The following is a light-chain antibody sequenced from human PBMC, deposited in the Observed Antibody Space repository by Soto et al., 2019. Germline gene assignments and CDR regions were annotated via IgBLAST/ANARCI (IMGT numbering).Light chain of an antibody. J-gene: IGKJ1*01. CDR1: QSVSSSY. Sequence: EIVLTQSPGTLSLSPGERATLSCRASQSVSSSYLDWYQQKPGQAPRLLIYGASSMATGIPDRFSGSGSGPDFTLTTSRLEPEDFAVYYCQQYGSSLVWTFGQGTKVEIK. V-gene: IGKV3-20*01. CDR3: QQYGSSLVWT. CDR2: GAS.